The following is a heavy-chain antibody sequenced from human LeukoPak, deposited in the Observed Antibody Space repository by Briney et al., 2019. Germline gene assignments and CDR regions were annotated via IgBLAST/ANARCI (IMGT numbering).Heavy chain of an antibody. Sequence: PSETLSLTCTVSGGSISSYYWSWIRQPPGKGLEWIGYIYYSESTNYNPSLKSRVTISVDTSKNQFSLKLSSVTAADTAVYYCARGGSSGYPSLFRYWGQGTLVTASS. J-gene: IGHJ4*02. V-gene: IGHV4-59*01. CDR3: ARGGSSGYPSLFRY. D-gene: IGHD3-22*01. CDR2: IYYSEST. CDR1: GGSISSYY.